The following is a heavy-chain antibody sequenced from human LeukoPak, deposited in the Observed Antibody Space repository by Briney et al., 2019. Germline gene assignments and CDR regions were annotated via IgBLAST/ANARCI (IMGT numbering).Heavy chain of an antibody. V-gene: IGHV3-23*01. Sequence: PGGSLRLSCAASGFTFSSYAMSWVRQAPGNGLEWVSAISGSGGSTYYADSVKGRSTISRDNSKNTLYLQMNSLRAEDTAVYYCAKDTAMVDWTIDYWGQGTLVTVSS. D-gene: IGHD5-18*01. CDR1: GFTFSSYA. CDR2: ISGSGGST. CDR3: AKDTAMVDWTIDY. J-gene: IGHJ4*02.